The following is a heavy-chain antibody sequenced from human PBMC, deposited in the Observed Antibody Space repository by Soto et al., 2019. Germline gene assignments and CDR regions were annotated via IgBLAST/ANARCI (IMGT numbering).Heavy chain of an antibody. J-gene: IGHJ6*03. CDR3: AGGGKQRITMVRGGKLYYYYMDV. CDR1: GYTFTSYD. Sequence: QVQLVQSGAEVKKPGASVKVSCKASGYTFTSYDINWVRQATGQGLEWMGWMNPNSGNTGYAQKFQGRVTMTRNNSRSTADMEMSSLRSEDTAVYYCAGGGKQRITMVRGGKLYYYYMDVWGKGATVTVSS. V-gene: IGHV1-8*01. CDR2: MNPNSGNT. D-gene: IGHD3-10*01.